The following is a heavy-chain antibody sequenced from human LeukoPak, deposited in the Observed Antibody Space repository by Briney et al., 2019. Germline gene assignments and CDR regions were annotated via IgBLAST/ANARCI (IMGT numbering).Heavy chain of an antibody. V-gene: IGHV6-1*01. CDR2: TYYRSKWYN. Sequence: SQTLSLTCAISGDSVSSNSAAWNWIRQSPSRGLEWLGRTYYRSKWYNDYAVSVKSRITINPDTSKNQFSLQLNSVTPEDTAVYYCAREIPLWFGELFQGPYYFDYWGQGTLGTGSS. J-gene: IGHJ4*02. CDR1: GDSVSSNSAA. CDR3: AREIPLWFGELFQGPYYFDY. D-gene: IGHD3-10*01.